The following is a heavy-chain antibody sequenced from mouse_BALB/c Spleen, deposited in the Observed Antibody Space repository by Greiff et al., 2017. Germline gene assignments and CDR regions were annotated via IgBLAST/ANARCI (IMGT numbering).Heavy chain of an antibody. CDR3: ARRYDYDGAMDY. CDR1: GFTFSSYT. CDR2: ISNGGGST. Sequence: EVKLVESGGGLVQPGGSLKLSCAASGFTFSSYTMSWVRQTPEKRLEWVAYISNGGGSTYYPDTVKGRFTISRDNAKNTLYLQMSSLKSEDTAMYYCARRYDYDGAMDYWGQGTSVTASS. J-gene: IGHJ4*01. D-gene: IGHD2-4*01. V-gene: IGHV5-12-2*01.